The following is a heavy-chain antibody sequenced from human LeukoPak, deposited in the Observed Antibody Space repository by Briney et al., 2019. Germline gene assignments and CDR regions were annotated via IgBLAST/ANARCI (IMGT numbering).Heavy chain of an antibody. D-gene: IGHD2-21*01. Sequence: GGSLRLSCAASGFTFSIYWMNWVRQAPGKGLEWVANIKQDGSEKYYVDSVKGRFTISRDNAKNSLYLQMNSLRAEDTAVYYCARDFSPSCGGDCYLDAFDIWGQGTMVTVSS. V-gene: IGHV3-7*01. CDR3: ARDFSPSCGGDCYLDAFDI. J-gene: IGHJ3*02. CDR1: GFTFSIYW. CDR2: IKQDGSEK.